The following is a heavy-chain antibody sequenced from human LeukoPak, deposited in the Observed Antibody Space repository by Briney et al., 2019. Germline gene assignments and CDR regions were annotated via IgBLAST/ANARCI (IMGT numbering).Heavy chain of an antibody. V-gene: IGHV3-23*01. D-gene: IGHD6-13*01. CDR3: ARAAAGTGRYFDY. CDR1: GFTFTSYA. CDR2: ISGSGGST. J-gene: IGHJ4*02. Sequence: GGSLRLSCAASGFTFTSYAMSWVRQAPGKGLEWVSAISGSGGSTYYADSVKGRFTISRDNAKNSLYLQMNSLRAEDTAVYYCARAAAGTGRYFDYWGQGTLVTVSS.